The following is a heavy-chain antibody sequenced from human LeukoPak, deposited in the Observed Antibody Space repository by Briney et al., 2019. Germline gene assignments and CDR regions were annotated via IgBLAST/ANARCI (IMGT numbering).Heavy chain of an antibody. Sequence: SQTLSLTCTVSGGSISSRDYYWSWIRQPPGKGLDWIGPIYYSGSTYYNPSLKSRLTISVDTSNNQFSLKLSSVTAADTAVYYCARHYEHFDYWGQGTLVTVSS. CDR1: GGSISSRDYY. V-gene: IGHV4-30-4*01. CDR3: ARHYEHFDY. CDR2: IYYSGST. J-gene: IGHJ4*02. D-gene: IGHD4-17*01.